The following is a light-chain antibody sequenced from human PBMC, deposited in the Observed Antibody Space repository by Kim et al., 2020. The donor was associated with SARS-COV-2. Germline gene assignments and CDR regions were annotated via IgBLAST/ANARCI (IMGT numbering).Light chain of an antibody. Sequence: SVPPGETAPPSCRASQGVSGNLAGYQQKPGQAPGLLIYGASTRATGIPARFSGSGSGTEFTLTISNLQSEDVAVYYCQQYNDWWTFGQGTKVDIK. CDR3: QQYNDWWT. CDR1: QGVSGN. V-gene: IGKV3-15*01. CDR2: GAS. J-gene: IGKJ1*01.